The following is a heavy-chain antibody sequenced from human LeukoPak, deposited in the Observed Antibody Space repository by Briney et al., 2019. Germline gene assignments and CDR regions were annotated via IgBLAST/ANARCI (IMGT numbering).Heavy chain of an antibody. CDR3: ARGGVTINDYVDY. CDR2: ISSSSSYI. J-gene: IGHJ4*02. CDR1: GFTFSSYS. D-gene: IGHD4-17*01. Sequence: GGSLRLSCAASGFTFSSYSMNWVRQAPGNGLEWVSSISSSSSYIYYADSMKGRFTITRDNPKNSLYLQMDSLRAEDTAVYYRARGGVTINDYVDYWGQGTLVTVSS. V-gene: IGHV3-21*01.